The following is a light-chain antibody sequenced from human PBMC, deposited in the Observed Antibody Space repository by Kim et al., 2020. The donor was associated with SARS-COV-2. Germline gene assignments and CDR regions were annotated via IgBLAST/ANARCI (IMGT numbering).Light chain of an antibody. CDR1: SSNIGSNY. CDR3: AAWDDSLSGPV. J-gene: IGLJ2*01. Sequence: GERLTCYCSGSSSNIGSNYVYWYQQLPGTPPKLLIYRNNQRPSGVPDRFSGSKSGTSASLAISGLRSEDEADYYCAAWDDSLSGPVFGGGTQLTVL. V-gene: IGLV1-47*01. CDR2: RNN.